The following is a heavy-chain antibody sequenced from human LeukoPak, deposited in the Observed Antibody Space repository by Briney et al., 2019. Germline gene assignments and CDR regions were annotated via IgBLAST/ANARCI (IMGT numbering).Heavy chain of an antibody. J-gene: IGHJ5*02. Sequence: GGSLRLSCAASGFTFSSYAMSWVRQAPGKGLEWVANIKQDGSEKYYVDSVKGRFTISRDNAKNSLYLQMNSLRAEDTAVYYCARYSRIAAAGTDWFDPWGQGTLVTVSS. CDR2: IKQDGSEK. V-gene: IGHV3-7*01. D-gene: IGHD6-13*01. CDR3: ARYSRIAAAGTDWFDP. CDR1: GFTFSSYA.